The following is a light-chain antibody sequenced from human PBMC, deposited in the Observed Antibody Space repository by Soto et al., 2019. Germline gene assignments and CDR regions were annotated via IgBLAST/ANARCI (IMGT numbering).Light chain of an antibody. CDR1: RPISTD. V-gene: IGKV1-8*01. J-gene: IGKJ1*01. Sequence: AIRMTQSPSSISAFTGDRVTITCRTSRPISTDLAWYQQKPGKTPTLLMYAASTLQSGVPSRFSGSGSGTDFTLTISCLQSEDFATYYCQQYYTYPLAFGQGTNIEIK. CDR3: QQYYTYPLA. CDR2: AAS.